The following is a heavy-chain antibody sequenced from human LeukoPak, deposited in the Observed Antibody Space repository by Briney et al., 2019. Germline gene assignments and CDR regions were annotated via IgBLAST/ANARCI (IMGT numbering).Heavy chain of an antibody. V-gene: IGHV3-21*01. J-gene: IGHJ5*02. Sequence: PGGSLRLSCAASGFTFSGYGMHWVRQAPGKGLEWVSIISRTSESTFYADSVKGRFTISRDNAKNSLYLQMNGLRTDDTATYYCARGATDTTRWFDPWGQGTLVTVSS. CDR1: GFTFSGYG. CDR2: ISRTSEST. D-gene: IGHD1-7*01. CDR3: ARGATDTTRWFDP.